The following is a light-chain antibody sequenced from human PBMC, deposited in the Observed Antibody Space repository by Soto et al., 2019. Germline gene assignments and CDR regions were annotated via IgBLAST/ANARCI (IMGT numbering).Light chain of an antibody. CDR3: QQYSSNSYT. V-gene: IGKV1-5*03. J-gene: IGKJ2*01. CDR1: QSVSSW. CDR2: KAS. Sequence: DIQMTQSPSTLSASVGDRVTITCRASQSVSSWLAWYQQKPGKAPNLLIYKASTLEGGVPLRFSGSGSGTEFTLTINNLQPEDFAPYYCQQYSSNSYTFGQGTKLEIK.